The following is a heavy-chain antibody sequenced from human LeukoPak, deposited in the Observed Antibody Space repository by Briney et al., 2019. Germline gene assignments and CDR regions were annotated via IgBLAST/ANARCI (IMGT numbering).Heavy chain of an antibody. CDR3: AREDSGYDYSPFYY. CDR1: GGSIRNYY. D-gene: IGHD5-12*01. CDR2: IYHTGST. Sequence: PSETLSLTCTVSGGSIRNYYWSWIRRPPGKGLEWLGYIYHTGSTSYNPSLKSRLIMSVATSQNQFSLKLFSVTAADTAVYYCAREDSGYDYSPFYYWGQGILVTVSS. J-gene: IGHJ4*02. V-gene: IGHV4-59*01.